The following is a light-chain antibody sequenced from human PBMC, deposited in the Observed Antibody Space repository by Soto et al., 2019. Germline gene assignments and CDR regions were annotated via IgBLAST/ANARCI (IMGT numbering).Light chain of an antibody. CDR2: GAS. J-gene: IGKJ1*01. CDR1: QSVSSN. CDR3: QQYNNWHWT. Sequence: EIVMTQSPATLSVSPGERATLSCRASQSVSSNLAWYQQKPGQAPRLRIYGASTRATGIPARFSGSGSGTEFTLTSISLQSDDSAVYYCQQYNNWHWTFGQGTKVEIK. V-gene: IGKV3-15*01.